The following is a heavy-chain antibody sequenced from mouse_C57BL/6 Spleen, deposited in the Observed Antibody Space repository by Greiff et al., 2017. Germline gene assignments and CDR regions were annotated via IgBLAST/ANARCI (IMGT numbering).Heavy chain of an antibody. CDR2: IDPETGGT. D-gene: IGHD2-1*01. J-gene: IGHJ3*01. CDR3: TGALYGNCETWFAY. CDR1: GYTFTDYE. V-gene: IGHV1-15*01. Sequence: QVQLKEPGAELVRPGASVTLSCKASGYTFTDYEMHWVKQTPVHGLEWIGAIDPETGGTAYNQKFKGKAILTADKSSSTAYMELRSLTSEDSAVYYCTGALYGNCETWFAYWGQGTLVTVSA.